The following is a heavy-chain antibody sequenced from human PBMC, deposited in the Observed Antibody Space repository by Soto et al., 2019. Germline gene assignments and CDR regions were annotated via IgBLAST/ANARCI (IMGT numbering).Heavy chain of an antibody. CDR2: ISAYNGNT. CDR3: ARDLAYCGGDCYPIDY. D-gene: IGHD2-21*02. Sequence: QVQLVQSGAEVKKPGASVKVSCKASGYTFTSNGISWVRQAPGQGLEWMGWISAYNGNTNYAQKLQGRVTMTTETSTSTAYMELRSLRSADTAVYYCARDLAYCGGDCYPIDYWGQGTLVTVSS. V-gene: IGHV1-18*01. CDR1: GYTFTSNG. J-gene: IGHJ4*02.